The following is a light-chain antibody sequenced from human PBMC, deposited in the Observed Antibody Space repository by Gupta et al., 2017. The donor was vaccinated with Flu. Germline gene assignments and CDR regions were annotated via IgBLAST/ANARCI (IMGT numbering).Light chain of an antibody. V-gene: IGKV4-1*01. CDR3: QQYFTSPWT. Sequence: DIVMTQSPDPLAVSLRERANINCKSSRSVLYTSNNKNYLAWLQQKPGQPPKVVIYWASTRESGVPDRFSGSGSGTDFTLTISGLQAEDVAVYYCQQYFTSPWTFGQGTKVEIK. J-gene: IGKJ1*01. CDR2: WAS. CDR1: RSVLYTSNNKNY.